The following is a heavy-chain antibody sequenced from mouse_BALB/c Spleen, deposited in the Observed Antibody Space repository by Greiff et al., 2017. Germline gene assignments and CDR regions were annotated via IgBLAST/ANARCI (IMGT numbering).Heavy chain of an antibody. CDR2: IYPGDGDT. V-gene: IGHV1-80*01. CDR3: ARSAEGYYFDY. J-gene: IGHJ2*01. CDR1: GYAFSSYW. Sequence: VKLQESGAELVRPGSSVKISCKASGYAFSSYWMNWVKQRPGQGLEWIGQIYPGDGDTNYNGKFKGKATLTADKSSSTAYMQLSSLTSEDSAVYFCARSAEGYYFDYWGQGTTLTVSS.